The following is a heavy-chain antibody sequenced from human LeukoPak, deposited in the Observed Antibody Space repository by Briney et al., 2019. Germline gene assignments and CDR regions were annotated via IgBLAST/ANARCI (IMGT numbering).Heavy chain of an antibody. CDR3: ARERGPYDAFDI. CDR2: IWSDGNNK. Sequence: GGSLRLSCAASGFTFSNYGMHWVRQAPGKGLEWVTVIWSDGNNKFYVDSVKGRFTISRDNSKNTLDLQLNSLRAEDTAMYYCARERGPYDAFDIWGKGTMVTVSS. V-gene: IGHV3-33*01. J-gene: IGHJ3*02. CDR1: GFTFSNYG.